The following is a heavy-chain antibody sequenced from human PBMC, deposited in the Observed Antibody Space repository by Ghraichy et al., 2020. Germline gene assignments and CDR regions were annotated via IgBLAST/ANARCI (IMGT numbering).Heavy chain of an antibody. Sequence: GGSLRLSCAASGFTFSSYAMHWVRQAPGKGLEWVAVTRYGGNSRYYADSVKGRFTISRDNSKNTLYLQMNGLRVDDTAVYFCAKDQFASGSAGYACSDSWGQGALVTVSS. CDR3: AKDQFASGSAGYACSDS. D-gene: IGHD3-10*01. V-gene: IGHV3-30*02. CDR1: GFTFSSYA. J-gene: IGHJ4*02. CDR2: TRYGGNSR.